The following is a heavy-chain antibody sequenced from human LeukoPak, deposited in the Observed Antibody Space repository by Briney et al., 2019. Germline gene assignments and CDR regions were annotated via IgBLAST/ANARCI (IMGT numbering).Heavy chain of an antibody. Sequence: GGSLRLSRAASGFSFSIYSMNWVRQAPGKGLEWVSSISSSSSYIYYADSVKGRFTISRDNAKNSLYLQMNSLRAEDTAVYYCAREDSSGWSPLGYWGQGTLVTVSS. V-gene: IGHV3-21*01. J-gene: IGHJ4*02. D-gene: IGHD6-19*01. CDR3: AREDSSGWSPLGY. CDR1: GFSFSIYS. CDR2: ISSSSSYI.